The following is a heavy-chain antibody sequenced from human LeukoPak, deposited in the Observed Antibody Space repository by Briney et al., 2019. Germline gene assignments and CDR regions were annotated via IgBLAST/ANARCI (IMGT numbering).Heavy chain of an antibody. CDR3: AKDDGVVGYGDHVDFDY. J-gene: IGHJ4*02. CDR1: GFTFTNHW. V-gene: IGHV3-7*03. Sequence: PGGSLRLSCATSGFTFTNHWMSWVRQAPGKGLEWVANKNQDGSERNYVDSVKGRFTISRDNSKNTLYLQMNSLRAEDTAVYHCAKDDGVVGYGDHVDFDYWGQGTLVTVSS. CDR2: KNQDGSER. D-gene: IGHD4-17*01.